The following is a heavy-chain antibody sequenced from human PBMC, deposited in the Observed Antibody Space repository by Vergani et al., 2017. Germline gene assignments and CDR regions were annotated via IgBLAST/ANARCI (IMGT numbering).Heavy chain of an antibody. CDR1: GGSFSGYY. V-gene: IGHV4-34*01. D-gene: IGHD6-13*01. J-gene: IGHJ4*02. Sequence: QVQLQQWGAGLLKPSETLSLTCAVYGGSFSGYYWSWIRQPPGKGLEWIGEINHSGSTNYNPSLKSRVTISVDTSKNQFSLQLSSVTAADTAVYYCARRRAAAGTRGLYFDYWGQGTLVTVSS. CDR2: INHSGST. CDR3: ARRRAAAGTRGLYFDY.